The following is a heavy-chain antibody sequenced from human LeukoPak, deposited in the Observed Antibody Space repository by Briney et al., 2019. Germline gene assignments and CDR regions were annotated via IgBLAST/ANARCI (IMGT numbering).Heavy chain of an antibody. CDR1: GFTFSSYW. D-gene: IGHD6-19*01. V-gene: IGHV4-34*01. CDR3: ARQWLVSPLFDY. CDR2: INHSGST. J-gene: IGHJ4*02. Sequence: GSLRLSCAASGFTFSSYWMTWIRQPPGKGLEWIGEINHSGSTNYNPSLRSRVTVSVHTSKNQLSLKLSSVTAADTAVYYCARQWLVSPLFDYWGQGTLVTVSS.